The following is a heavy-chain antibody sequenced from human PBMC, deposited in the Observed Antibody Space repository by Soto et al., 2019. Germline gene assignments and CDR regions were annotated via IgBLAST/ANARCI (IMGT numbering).Heavy chain of an antibody. CDR1: GYTFTSYG. J-gene: IGHJ4*02. V-gene: IGHV1-18*04. Sequence: ASVKVSCKASGYTFTSYGISWVRQAPGQGLEWMGWISAYNGNTNYAQKLQGRVTMTTDTSTSTAYMELRSLRSDDTAVYYCARDPYGDFPATYIDYWGQGTLVTV. D-gene: IGHD4-17*01. CDR2: ISAYNGNT. CDR3: ARDPYGDFPATYIDY.